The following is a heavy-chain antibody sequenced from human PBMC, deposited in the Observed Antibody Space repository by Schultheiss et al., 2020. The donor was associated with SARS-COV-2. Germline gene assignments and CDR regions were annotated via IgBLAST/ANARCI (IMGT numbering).Heavy chain of an antibody. V-gene: IGHV3-15*01. D-gene: IGHD1-26*01. CDR2: IKTKTDGGTT. CDR3: TKDQQWELPHYSDY. CDR1: GFTFINAW. J-gene: IGHJ4*02. Sequence: GGSLRLSCAASGFTFINAWMTWVRQAPGKGLEWVGRIKTKTDGGTTDYAAPVKGRFTISRDDSKNTLYLQMNSLRAEDTAVYYCTKDQQWELPHYSDYWGQGTLVTVSS.